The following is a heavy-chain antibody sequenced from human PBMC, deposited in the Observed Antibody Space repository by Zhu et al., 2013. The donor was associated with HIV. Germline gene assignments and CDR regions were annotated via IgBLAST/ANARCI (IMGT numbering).Heavy chain of an antibody. D-gene: IGHD1-1*01. J-gene: IGHJ4*02. CDR2: TYYSGST. CDR3: ARADWITWMEY. CDR1: GGSISSYY. V-gene: IGHV4-59*01. Sequence: QVQLQESGPGLVKPSETLSLTCTVSGGSISSYYWSWIRQPPGKGLEWIGYTYYSGSTNYNPSLKSRVTISVDTSKNQFSLKLSSVTAADTAVYYCARADWITWMEYWGQGTLVTVSS.